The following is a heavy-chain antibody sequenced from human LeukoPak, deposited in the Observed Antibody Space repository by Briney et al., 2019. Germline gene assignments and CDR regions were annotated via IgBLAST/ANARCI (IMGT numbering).Heavy chain of an antibody. CDR2: IYSGGST. CDR3: AREYGSGRLYRGGVGWFDP. Sequence: PGGSLRLSCAASGFTVSSNYMSWVRQAPGKGLEWVSVIYSGGSTYYADSVKGRFTISRDNSKNTLYLQMNSLRAEDTAVYYCAREYGSGRLYRGGVGWFDPWGQGTLVTVSS. CDR1: GFTVSSNY. V-gene: IGHV3-53*01. J-gene: IGHJ5*02. D-gene: IGHD3-10*01.